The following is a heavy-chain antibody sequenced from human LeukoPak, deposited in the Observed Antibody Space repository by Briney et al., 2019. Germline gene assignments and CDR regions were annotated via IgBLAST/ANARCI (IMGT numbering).Heavy chain of an antibody. D-gene: IGHD4-17*01. Sequence: GGSLRLSCAASGFTFSSYWMSWVRQAPGKGLEWVADIKQDGSEKYYVDSVKGRFTISRDNAKNSLYLQMNSLRAEDTAVYYCAREEGHYGDYLDYWGQGTLVTVSS. CDR3: AREEGHYGDYLDY. CDR1: GFTFSSYW. CDR2: IKQDGSEK. J-gene: IGHJ4*02. V-gene: IGHV3-7*01.